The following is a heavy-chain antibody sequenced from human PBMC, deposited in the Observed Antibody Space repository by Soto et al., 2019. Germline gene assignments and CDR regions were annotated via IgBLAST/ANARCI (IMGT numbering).Heavy chain of an antibody. J-gene: IGHJ4*02. CDR1: GYTFIGQY. CDR2: INPNTGGT. V-gene: IGHV1-2*02. Sequence: SVKVSCMGCGYTFIGQYMHWVRQAPGQGVEWMGWINPNTGGTSYAQKLKGRVTMARDTSISTANMELSRLRSDDTAVYYCAAVTGRVTLDYWGQGTLVTVSS. D-gene: IGHD6-19*01. CDR3: AAVTGRVTLDY.